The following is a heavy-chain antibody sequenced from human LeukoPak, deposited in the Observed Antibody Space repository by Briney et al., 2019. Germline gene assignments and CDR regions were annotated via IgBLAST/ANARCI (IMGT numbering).Heavy chain of an antibody. J-gene: IGHJ3*02. CDR1: GGSISSYY. V-gene: IGHV4-59*08. Sequence: SETLSLTCTVSGGSISSYYWSWIRQPPGKGLEWIGYIYYSGSTNYNPSLKSRVTISVDTSKNQFSLKLSSVTAADTAVYYCARHNSDHDAFDIWGQGTMVTVSS. D-gene: IGHD6-13*01. CDR3: ARHNSDHDAFDI. CDR2: IYYSGST.